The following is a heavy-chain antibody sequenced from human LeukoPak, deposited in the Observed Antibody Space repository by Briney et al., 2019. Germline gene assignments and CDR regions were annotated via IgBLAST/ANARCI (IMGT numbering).Heavy chain of an antibody. V-gene: IGHV3-20*04. Sequence: GGSLRLSCAASGFTFDDYGMSWVRQAPGKGLEWVSGINWNGGSTGYADSVKGRFTISRDNAKNSLYLQMSSLRAEDTALYYCVRAGSGSGSYYNPFDYWGQGTLVTVFS. CDR1: GFTFDDYG. J-gene: IGHJ4*02. CDR3: VRAGSGSGSYYNPFDY. D-gene: IGHD3-10*01. CDR2: INWNGGST.